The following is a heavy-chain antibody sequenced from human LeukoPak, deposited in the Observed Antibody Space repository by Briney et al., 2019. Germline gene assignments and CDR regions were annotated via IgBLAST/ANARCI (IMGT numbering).Heavy chain of an antibody. CDR1: GGSFSGYY. CDR2: INHSGST. Sequence: SETLSLTCAVYGGSFSGYYWSWIRRPPGKGLEWIGEINHSGSTNYNPSLKSRVTISVDTSKNQFSLKLSSVTAADTAVYYCARGKITMVRGVIENFDYWGQGTLVTVSS. CDR3: ARGKITMVRGVIENFDY. D-gene: IGHD3-10*01. V-gene: IGHV4-34*01. J-gene: IGHJ4*02.